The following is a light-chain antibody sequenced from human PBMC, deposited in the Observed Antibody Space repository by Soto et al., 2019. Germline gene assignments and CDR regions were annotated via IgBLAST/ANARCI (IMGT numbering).Light chain of an antibody. CDR3: QQYNNWPFS. CDR1: QGVTTN. CDR2: DVS. Sequence: EIVMTQSPATLSVSPGERSTLSCSCGQGVTTNFAWYQQKSGQSPRLLIYDVSIRATGVPARFSGTGSETDFTLTISGLQSEDSAVYFCQQYNNWPFSFGQGTRLEIK. V-gene: IGKV3-15*01. J-gene: IGKJ5*01.